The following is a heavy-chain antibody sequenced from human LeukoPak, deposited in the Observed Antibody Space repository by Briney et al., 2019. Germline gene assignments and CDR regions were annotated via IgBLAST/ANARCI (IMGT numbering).Heavy chain of an antibody. CDR1: GFTFSSHA. Sequence: QSGGSLRLSCAASGFTFSSHAMHWVRQAPGKGLEWVATISYDGSNKYYADSVEGRFTISRDNSKNTLYLQMNSLRAEDTAVCFCARSPRHVAPKYYFDYWGQGTLVTVSS. V-gene: IGHV3-30-3*01. D-gene: IGHD6-25*01. CDR2: ISYDGSNK. CDR3: ARSPRHVAPKYYFDY. J-gene: IGHJ4*02.